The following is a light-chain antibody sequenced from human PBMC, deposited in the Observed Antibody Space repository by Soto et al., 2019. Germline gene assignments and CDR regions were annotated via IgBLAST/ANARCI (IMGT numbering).Light chain of an antibody. CDR2: RNN. J-gene: IGLJ1*01. CDR1: SSNIGSNT. Sequence: QSVLTQPPSASGTPGQRVTVSCSGSSSNIGSNTVHWYQQLPGAAPKLLIYRNNQRPSGVPDRFSGSKSGTSASLAISGLQSEDEGDYYCAAWDDGHNVFYVFGTGTKFTVL. CDR3: AAWDDGHNVFYV. V-gene: IGLV1-44*01.